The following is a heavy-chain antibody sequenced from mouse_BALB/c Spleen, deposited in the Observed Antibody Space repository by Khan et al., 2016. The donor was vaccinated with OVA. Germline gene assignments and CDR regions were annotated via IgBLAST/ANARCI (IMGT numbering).Heavy chain of an antibody. J-gene: IGHJ3*01. CDR1: GFTFSDYG. CDR3: ARGGGTAPFAY. V-gene: IGHV5-15*02. D-gene: IGHD1-2*01. Sequence: EVQLLETGGGLVQPGGSRKLSCAASGFTFSDYGMAWVRQAPGKGPEWVAFISDLAYSIYYADTVTGRFTISRENAKNTLYLEISSLRSEDTAMYYCARGGGTAPFAYWGQGTLVTVSA. CDR2: ISDLAYSI.